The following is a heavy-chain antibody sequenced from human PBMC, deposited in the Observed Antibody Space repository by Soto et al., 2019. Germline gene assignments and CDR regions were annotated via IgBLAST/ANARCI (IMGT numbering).Heavy chain of an antibody. V-gene: IGHV3-72*01. D-gene: IGHD6-19*01. J-gene: IGHJ6*02. CDR2: IRRKANSYTT. CDR1: GLIFSDYH. Sequence: EVQLVESGGGLVQPGGSLRLSCAASGLIFSDYHMDWVRQAPGKGLEWVGSIRRKANSYTTEYAASVKGRFTISRDATKNSLSLKLHSLKREDTAVYYCALLGGWSGGSSGMDVWGQGTTVTVSS. CDR3: ALLGGWSGGSSGMDV.